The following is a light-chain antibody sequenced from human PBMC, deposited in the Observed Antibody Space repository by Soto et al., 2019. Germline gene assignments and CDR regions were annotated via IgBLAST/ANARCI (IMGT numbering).Light chain of an antibody. V-gene: IGKV1-39*01. CDR3: QQSYTTPQVT. Sequence: DIQMTQSPSSLSASVGDRVTITCRASRSISVYLNWYQQKPGKAPNLLIYAASSLQSGVPSRFSGSGSGADSTLTISSLQPEDFATYYCQQSYTTPQVTFGGGTKVEIK. J-gene: IGKJ4*01. CDR1: RSISVY. CDR2: AAS.